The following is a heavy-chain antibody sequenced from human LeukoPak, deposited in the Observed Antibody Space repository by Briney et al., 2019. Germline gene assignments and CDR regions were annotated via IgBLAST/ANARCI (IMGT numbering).Heavy chain of an antibody. CDR1: GFSFSNYG. D-gene: IGHD5-12*01. CDR2: ISYDGKNI. J-gene: IGHJ4*02. V-gene: IGHV3-33*06. Sequence: GGSLRLSCAASGFSFSNYGFHWVRQAPGKGLDWVAAISYDGKNIHYADSVKGRFTISRDNSRNTVYLQMNSLRVEDTAVYYCAKTYSRESGYDFFFHYWGQGTRVTVSS. CDR3: AKTYSRESGYDFFFHY.